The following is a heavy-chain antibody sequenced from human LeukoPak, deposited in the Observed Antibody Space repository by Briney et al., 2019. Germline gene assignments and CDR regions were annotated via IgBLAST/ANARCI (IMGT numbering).Heavy chain of an antibody. J-gene: IGHJ4*02. CDR1: GYTFTSYG. Sequence: GASVKVSCKASGYTFTSYGISWVRQAPGQGLEWMGWIIAYNGNTNYAQKLQGRVTMTTDTSTSTAYMELRSLRSDDTAVYYCARAVITFGGVIVYFDYWGQGTLVTVSS. CDR3: ARAVITFGGVIVYFDY. V-gene: IGHV1-18*01. CDR2: IIAYNGNT. D-gene: IGHD3-16*02.